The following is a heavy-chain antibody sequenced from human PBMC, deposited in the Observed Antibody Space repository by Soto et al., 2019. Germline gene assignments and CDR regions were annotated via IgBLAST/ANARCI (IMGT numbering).Heavy chain of an antibody. CDR1: GYSISSGYY. CDR3: ARSLLTSSWYAGS. J-gene: IGHJ5*02. CDR2: IYHSGTT. D-gene: IGHD6-13*01. V-gene: IGHV4-38-2*01. Sequence: SETLSLTCVVSGYSISSGYYWGWIRQPPGKGLEWIGSIYHSGTTYYNPSLKSRVTISLDTSRNQFSLKLTSVTAADTAVYYCARSLLTSSWYAGSWGQGTLVTVSS.